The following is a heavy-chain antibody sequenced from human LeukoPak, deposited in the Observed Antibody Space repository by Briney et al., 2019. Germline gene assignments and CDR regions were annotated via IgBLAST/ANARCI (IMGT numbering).Heavy chain of an antibody. CDR1: GGSISSYY. V-gene: IGHV4-59*01. Sequence: ASETLSLTCTVSGGSISSYYWSWIRQPPGKGLEWIGYIYYSGSTNYNPSLKRRVTISVDTSKKQFSLKLSSVTAADTAVYYCARESIVVVPAARRVYYYYYMAVWGKGTTVTVSS. D-gene: IGHD2-2*01. CDR3: ARESIVVVPAARRVYYYYYMAV. J-gene: IGHJ6*03. CDR2: IYYSGST.